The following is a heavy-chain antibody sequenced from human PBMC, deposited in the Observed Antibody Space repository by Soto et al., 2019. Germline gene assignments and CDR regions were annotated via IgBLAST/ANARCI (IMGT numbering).Heavy chain of an antibody. CDR3: ARHRGPAPVY. Sequence: SETLSLTCTVSGGSISGYYWTWIRQPPGKGLEWVGSLFYGGTTDYNPSLRSRLTMSLDTSNNHFSMKLRSVTAADTAVYYCARHRGPAPVYWGQGTLVTVSS. CDR2: LFYGGTT. D-gene: IGHD3-10*01. J-gene: IGHJ4*02. CDR1: GGSISGYY. V-gene: IGHV4-39*01.